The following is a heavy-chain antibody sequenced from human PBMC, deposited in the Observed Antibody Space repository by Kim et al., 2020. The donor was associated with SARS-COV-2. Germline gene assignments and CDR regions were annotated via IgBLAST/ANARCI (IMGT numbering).Heavy chain of an antibody. CDR3: ASVGSAMVNFIEADY. CDR1: GFTFSSYE. J-gene: IGHJ4*02. Sequence: GGSLRLSCAASGFTFSSYEMNWVRQAPGKGLEWVSYISSSGSTIYYADSVKGRFTISRDNAKNSLYLQMNSLRAEDTAVYYCASVGSAMVNFIEADYWGQGTLVTVSS. V-gene: IGHV3-48*03. D-gene: IGHD5-18*01. CDR2: ISSSGSTI.